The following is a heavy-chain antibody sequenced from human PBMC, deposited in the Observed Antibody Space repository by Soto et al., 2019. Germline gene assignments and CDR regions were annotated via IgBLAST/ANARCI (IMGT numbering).Heavy chain of an antibody. V-gene: IGHV4-34*01. CDR3: ARGRLLWFGETLRGMDV. J-gene: IGHJ6*02. D-gene: IGHD3-10*01. Sequence: SETLSLTCAVYGGSFSGYYLSWIRQPPGKGLEWIGEINHSGSTNYNPSLKSRVTISVDTSKNQFSLKLSSVTAADTAVYYCARGRLLWFGETLRGMDVWGQGTTVTVSS. CDR1: GGSFSGYY. CDR2: INHSGST.